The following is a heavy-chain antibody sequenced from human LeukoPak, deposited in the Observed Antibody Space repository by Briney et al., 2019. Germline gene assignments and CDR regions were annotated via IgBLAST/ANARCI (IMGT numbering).Heavy chain of an antibody. J-gene: IGHJ6*02. V-gene: IGHV3-21*04. CDR2: ISGSSSFI. D-gene: IGHD2-21*01. Sequence: GGSVRLSCAASGFIFSSHSMHWVRQAPGKGLEWVSSISGSSSFIYYAHSLKGRFTLIRDNAKNTLYLHMISLRAEDTAVYYCARDLRGGSYDCGDFYYNYGLDVWGQGTTVTVAS. CDR1: GFIFSSHS. CDR3: ARDLRGGSYDCGDFYYNYGLDV.